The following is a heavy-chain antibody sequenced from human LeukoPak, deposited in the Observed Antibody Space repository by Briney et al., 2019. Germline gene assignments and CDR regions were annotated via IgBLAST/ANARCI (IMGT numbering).Heavy chain of an antibody. J-gene: IGHJ4*02. Sequence: SETLSLTCAVSGGSISSGGYSWSWIRQPPGKGLEWIGYIYHSGSTYYNPSLKSRVTISVDRSKNQFSLKLSSVTAADTAVYYCARRATVTTVSPFDYWGQGTLVTVSS. CDR3: ARRATVTTVSPFDY. D-gene: IGHD4-17*01. CDR2: IYHSGST. V-gene: IGHV4-30-2*01. CDR1: GGSISSGGYS.